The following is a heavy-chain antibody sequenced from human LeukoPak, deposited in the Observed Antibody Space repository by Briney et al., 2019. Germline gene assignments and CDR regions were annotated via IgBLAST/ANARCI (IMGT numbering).Heavy chain of an antibody. CDR3: ARDTFQPGLIDS. V-gene: IGHV3-48*04. Sequence: GGSLRLSCAASGFTFSLYAMNRVRQAPGKGLEWVSYINDESSAIHYAGSVRGRFTISRDDARQTLYLQLSSLRVEDTAVYYCARDTFQPGLIDSWGQGTLVTVSS. CDR1: GFTFSLYA. CDR2: INDESSAI. D-gene: IGHD2-2*01. J-gene: IGHJ4*02.